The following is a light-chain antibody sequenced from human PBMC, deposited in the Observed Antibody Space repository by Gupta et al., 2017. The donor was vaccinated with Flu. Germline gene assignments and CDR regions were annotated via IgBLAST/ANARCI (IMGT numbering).Light chain of an antibody. CDR1: QSVSSTD. CDR2: GAS. V-gene: IGKV3-20*01. Sequence: EILLTQSPGTLSLSPGERATLSCRARQSVSSTDLPWYQQKPGQAPRLLIHGASSRATGIPDRFSGSGSVTDFTLTISRLEPEDFAVYYCHQYGGSPRAFGQGTKVEIK. CDR3: HQYGGSPRA. J-gene: IGKJ1*01.